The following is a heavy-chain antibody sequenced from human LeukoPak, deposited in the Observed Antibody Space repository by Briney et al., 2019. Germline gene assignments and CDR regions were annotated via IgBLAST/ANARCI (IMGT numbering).Heavy chain of an antibody. CDR1: GGSISNYY. CDR3: ARHRCSGGSCYPMNWFDP. J-gene: IGHJ5*02. D-gene: IGHD2-15*01. CDR2: IYYTGNT. V-gene: IGHV4-59*08. Sequence: PSETPSLTCTVSGGSISNYYWNWIRQPPGKGLEWIGYIYYTGNTNYNPSLKSRVTISVDTSKNQFSLKLSSVTAADTAVYYCARHRCSGGSCYPMNWFDPWGQGTLVTVSS.